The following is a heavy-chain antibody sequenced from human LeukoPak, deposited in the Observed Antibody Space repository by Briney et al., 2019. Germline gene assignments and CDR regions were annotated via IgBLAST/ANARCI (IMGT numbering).Heavy chain of an antibody. V-gene: IGHV3-21*01. D-gene: IGHD4-17*01. CDR1: GFTFSSYS. J-gene: IGHJ4*02. CDR2: ISSSSSYI. CDR3: VNGDGDYFDY. Sequence: AGGSLRLSCAASGFTFSSYSMNWVRQAPGKGLEWVSSISSSSSYIYYADSVKGRFTISRDNAKNSLYLQMNSLRAEDTAVYYCVNGDGDYFDYWGQGTLVTVSS.